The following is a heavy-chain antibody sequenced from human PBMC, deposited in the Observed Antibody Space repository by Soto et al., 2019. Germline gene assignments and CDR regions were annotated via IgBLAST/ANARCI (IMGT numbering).Heavy chain of an antibody. Sequence: QVQLVQSGAEVKKPGASVKVSCKASGYTFTSYAMHWVRQAPGQRLEWMGWINAGNGNTKYSQKFQVRVTITGDTSASTAYMELSSLRSEDTAVYYCATEPLRYFDWLPIDYWGQGTLVTVSS. D-gene: IGHD3-9*01. CDR2: INAGNGNT. CDR1: GYTFTSYA. J-gene: IGHJ4*02. CDR3: ATEPLRYFDWLPIDY. V-gene: IGHV1-3*01.